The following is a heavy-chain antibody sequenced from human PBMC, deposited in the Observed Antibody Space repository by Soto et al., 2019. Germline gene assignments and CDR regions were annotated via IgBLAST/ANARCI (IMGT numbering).Heavy chain of an antibody. CDR1: GFTVSDNY. D-gene: IGHD6-13*01. CDR2: IYSSGST. J-gene: IGHJ4*02. Sequence: GGSLSLSCAAFGFTVSDNYMSWVRQAPGKRLEWVSVIYSSGSTYYPDSVKGRFTISRDNSNNILYLQMNSLRAEDTAVYYCAKDQGSSWYEIDYWGQGTLVTVSS. V-gene: IGHV3-66*01. CDR3: AKDQGSSWYEIDY.